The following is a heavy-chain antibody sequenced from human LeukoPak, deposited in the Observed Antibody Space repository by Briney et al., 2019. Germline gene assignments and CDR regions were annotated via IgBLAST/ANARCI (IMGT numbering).Heavy chain of an antibody. V-gene: IGHV4-39*01. CDR3: ARLPLVGPYEGGALDY. J-gene: IGHJ4*02. D-gene: IGHD1-26*01. CDR1: GGSISSSSYY. CDR2: IYYSGST. Sequence: PSETLSLTCTVSGGSISSSSYYWGWIRQPPGKGLEWIGSIYYSGSTYYNPSLKSRGTISVDTSKNQFSLKLSYVTAADTAVYYCARLPLVGPYEGGALDYWGQGTLVTVSS.